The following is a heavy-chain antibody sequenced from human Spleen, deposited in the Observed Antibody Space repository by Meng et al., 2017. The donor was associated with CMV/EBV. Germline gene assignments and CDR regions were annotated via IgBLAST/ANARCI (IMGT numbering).Heavy chain of an antibody. D-gene: IGHD2-15*01. CDR1: GFTFSSYS. J-gene: IGHJ6*02. V-gene: IGHV3-21*04. Sequence: GESLKISCTSSGFTFSSYSMNWVRQAPGTGLEWVSSISSSSSYIYYADSVKGRFTISRDNAKNSLYLQMSRLRAEDTAFYYCAKEGAIKLAATALGYGMEVWGQGTTVTVSS. CDR3: AKEGAIKLAATALGYGMEV. CDR2: ISSSSSYI.